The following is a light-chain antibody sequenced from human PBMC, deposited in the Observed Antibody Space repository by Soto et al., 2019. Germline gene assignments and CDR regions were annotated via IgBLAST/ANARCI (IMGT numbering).Light chain of an antibody. V-gene: IGLV2-14*01. J-gene: IGLJ1*01. CDR1: SCDVGGYNY. CDR2: EVS. Sequence: QSALTQPASVSGSPGQSITISCTGTSCDVGGYNYVSWYQQHPGKAPKLMVYEVSNRPSGVSNRFSGSKSGTTASLTISGLHAEDEADYYCSSYTSSSSDYVFGTGTKLTVL. CDR3: SSYTSSSSDYV.